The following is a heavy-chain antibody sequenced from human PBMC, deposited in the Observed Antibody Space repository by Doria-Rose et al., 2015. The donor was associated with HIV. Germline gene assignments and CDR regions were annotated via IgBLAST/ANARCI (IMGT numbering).Heavy chain of an antibody. V-gene: IGHV2-26*01. J-gene: IGHJ4*02. CDR2: IFPNDER. Sequence: SGPVLVKPTETLTLTCTVSGVSLSSPGMGVSWIRQPPGKALEWLTNIFPNDERSYNTSLKSRLTISSGTSKSQVVLTMTDMDPVDTATYYCASIKSSRWYHKYYFDFWGQGTLVIVSA. CDR3: ASIKSSRWYHKYYFDF. CDR1: GVSLSSPGMG. D-gene: IGHD6-13*01.